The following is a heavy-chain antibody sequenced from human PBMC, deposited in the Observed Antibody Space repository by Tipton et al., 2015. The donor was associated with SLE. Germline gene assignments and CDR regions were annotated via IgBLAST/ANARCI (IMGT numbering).Heavy chain of an antibody. V-gene: IGHV4-38-2*01. Sequence: TLSLTCAVSGYSISSGYYWGWIRQPPGKGLEWIGSIYHSRSTYYNPSLKSRVTISVDTSKNQFSLKLSSVTAADTAVYYCASAVVVNNDWYFDLWGRGTLVTVSS. D-gene: IGHD3-22*01. CDR2: IYHSRST. J-gene: IGHJ2*01. CDR3: ASAVVVNNDWYFDL. CDR1: GYSISSGYY.